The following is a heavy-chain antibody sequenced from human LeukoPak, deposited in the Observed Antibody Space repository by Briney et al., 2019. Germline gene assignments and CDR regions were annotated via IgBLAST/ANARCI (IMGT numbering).Heavy chain of an antibody. CDR2: INPNSGAT. D-gene: IGHD7-27*01. CDR3: ARRTGDGAFDI. J-gene: IGHJ3*02. CDR1: AYSFTGYY. V-gene: IGHV1-2*02. Sequence: GASVKVSCKASAYSFTGYYIHWVRQAPGQGLEWMGWINPNSGATNYAQIFQGRVTMTRDTSISTAYMELSGLTSDDTAVYYCARRTGDGAFDIWGQGTMVTVSS.